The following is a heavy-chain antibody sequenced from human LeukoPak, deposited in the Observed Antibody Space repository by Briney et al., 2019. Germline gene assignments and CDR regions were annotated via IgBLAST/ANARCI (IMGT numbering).Heavy chain of an antibody. CDR3: ARGGYSYDDY. D-gene: IGHD5-18*01. J-gene: IGHJ4*02. Sequence: SETLSLTCSVSGGSISNNYWSWFRQPPGKGLEWIGYIYYSGSTNYNPSLKSRVTISVDTSKNQFSLKLSSVTAADTAVYYCARGGYSYDDYWGQGTLVTVSS. V-gene: IGHV4-59*01. CDR2: IYYSGST. CDR1: GGSISNNY.